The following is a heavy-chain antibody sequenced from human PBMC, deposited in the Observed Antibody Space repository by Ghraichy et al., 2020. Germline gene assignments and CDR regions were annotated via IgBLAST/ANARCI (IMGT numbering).Heavy chain of an antibody. D-gene: IGHD6-13*01. CDR1: GFSLSSSEMG. CDR2: LYWNDDK. V-gene: IGHV2-5*01. J-gene: IGHJ3*01. CDR3: VRRTSWSTSFYF. Sequence: SGPTLVNPTQTLTLNCSFSGFSLSSSEMGVGWIRQPPGKALEWLAVLYWNDDKRYSPSLKSRLTITKATSKNQVIIKLTDMDSVDTATDYCVRRTSWSTSFYFWGQGVLVTVSS.